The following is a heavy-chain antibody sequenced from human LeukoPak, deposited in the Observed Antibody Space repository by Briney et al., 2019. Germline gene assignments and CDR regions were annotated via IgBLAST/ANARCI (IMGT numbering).Heavy chain of an antibody. V-gene: IGHV3-74*01. CDR1: GFTFSSYW. CDR2: IRNDGSST. D-gene: IGHD3-22*01. CDR3: AREQGYYSVPGY. Sequence: HPGGSLRLSCAASGFTFSSYWMHWVRQAPGKGPVWVARIRNDGSSTDYADSVKGRFTISRDNAKNTLCLQMNSLRAEDTAVYYCAREQGYYSVPGYWGQGTLVTVSS. J-gene: IGHJ4*02.